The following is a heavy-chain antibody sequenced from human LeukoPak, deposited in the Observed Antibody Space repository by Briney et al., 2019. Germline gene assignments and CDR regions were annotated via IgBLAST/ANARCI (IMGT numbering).Heavy chain of an antibody. V-gene: IGHV4-59*01. D-gene: IGHD7-27*01. Sequence: PSETLSLTCGVNGGSFRSYFWSWIRQPPGKGLEWIGYIYYSGSTNYNPSLKSRVTISVDTSKNQFSLKLSSVTAADTAVYYCARDLGLYYFDYWGQGTLVTVSS. CDR2: IYYSGST. CDR3: ARDLGLYYFDY. CDR1: GGSFRSYF. J-gene: IGHJ4*02.